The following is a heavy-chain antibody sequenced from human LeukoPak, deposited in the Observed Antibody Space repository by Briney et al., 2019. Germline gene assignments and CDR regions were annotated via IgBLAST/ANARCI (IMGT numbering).Heavy chain of an antibody. V-gene: IGHV4-59*01. Sequence: MSSETLSLTYTVSGGSISSYYWSWIRQPPGKGLEWIGYIYYSGSTNYNPSLKSRVTISIDTSKNQFSLKLSSVTAADTAVYYCAAESERWLVRSWGQGTLVTVSS. CDR3: AAESERWLVRS. CDR1: GGSISSYY. D-gene: IGHD6-19*01. CDR2: IYYSGST. J-gene: IGHJ4*02.